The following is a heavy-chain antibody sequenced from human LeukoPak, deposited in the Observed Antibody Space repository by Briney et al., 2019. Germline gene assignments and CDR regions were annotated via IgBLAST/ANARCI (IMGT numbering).Heavy chain of an antibody. J-gene: IGHJ6*03. CDR2: IIPIFGTA. CDR1: GGTFSSYA. V-gene: IGHV1-69*05. Sequence: ASVKLSCKASGGTFSSYAISWVRQAPGQGLEWMGGIIPIFGTANYAQKFQGRVTITTDESTSTAYMELSSLRSEDAAVYYCARGVCSSTSCYMDYYYYMDVWGKGTTVTVSS. D-gene: IGHD2-2*02. CDR3: ARGVCSSTSCYMDYYYYMDV.